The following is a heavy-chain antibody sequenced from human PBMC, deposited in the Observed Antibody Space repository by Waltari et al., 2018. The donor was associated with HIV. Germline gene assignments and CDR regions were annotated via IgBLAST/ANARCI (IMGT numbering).Heavy chain of an antibody. J-gene: IGHJ4*02. CDR3: ARLGYDFWSGYDY. V-gene: IGHV1-18*01. CDR2: ISAYNGNT. D-gene: IGHD3-3*01. CDR1: GYIFSDYS. Sequence: QIQLVQSGAEVKKPGASVRVPCKASGYIFSDYSISWVRQAPGQGLEWMGGISAYNGNTEYARDFKGRVSMTTDTATTTAYVDLRGLRFDDTAVYYCARLGYDFWSGYDYWGQGTLVTVS.